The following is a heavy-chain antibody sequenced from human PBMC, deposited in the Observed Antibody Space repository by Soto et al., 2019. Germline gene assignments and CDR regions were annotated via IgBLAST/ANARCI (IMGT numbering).Heavy chain of an antibody. CDR1: GFTFSSYW. V-gene: IGHV3-74*01. J-gene: IGHJ4*02. CDR3: ASHATVTTGFDY. CDR2: INSDGSST. Sequence: GGSLRLSCAASGFTFSSYWMHWVRQAPGKGLVWVSRINSDGSSTSYADSVKGRFTISRDNAKNTLYLQMNSLRAEDTAVYYCASHATVTTGFDYWGQGTLVTVSS. D-gene: IGHD4-4*01.